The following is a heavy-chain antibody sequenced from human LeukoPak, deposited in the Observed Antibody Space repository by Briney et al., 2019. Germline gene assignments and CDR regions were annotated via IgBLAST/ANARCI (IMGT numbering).Heavy chain of an antibody. V-gene: IGHV3-66*01. CDR3: ARDGSQWLDIY. J-gene: IGHJ4*02. CDR2: VYSGDRT. CDR1: GFTVSDNY. D-gene: IGHD3-22*01. Sequence: GGSLRLSCTASGFTVSDNYMSWVRQAPGKGLEWVSVVYSGDRTYYADSVKGRFTISRDSSKNTVYLQMNSLRAEDTAVYYCARDGSQWLDIYWGQGTVVTVSS.